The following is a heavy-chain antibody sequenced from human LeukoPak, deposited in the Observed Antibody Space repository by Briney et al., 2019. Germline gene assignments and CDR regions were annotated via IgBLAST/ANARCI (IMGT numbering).Heavy chain of an antibody. Sequence: SETLSLTCTVSGGSISSSSYYWGWMRQPPGKGLERIGGIYYSGSTYYNPSLKSRVTISVDTSKNQFSLKLSSVTAADTAVYYCAGGVGRHYDSSGYYYWGQGTLVTVSS. CDR1: GGSISSSSYY. V-gene: IGHV4-39*01. J-gene: IGHJ4*02. CDR2: IYYSGST. D-gene: IGHD3-22*01. CDR3: AGGVGRHYDSSGYYY.